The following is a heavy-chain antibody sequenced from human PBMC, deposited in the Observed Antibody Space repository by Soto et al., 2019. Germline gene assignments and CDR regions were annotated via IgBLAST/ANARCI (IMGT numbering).Heavy chain of an antibody. Sequence: SVKVSCKASGFTFTSSAVQWVRQARGQRLEWIGWIVVGSGNTNYAQRFQERVTITRDMSTSTAYMELSSLRSEDTAVYYCAADSPLGPYYYYGMDVWGRGTSVTVSS. CDR2: IVVGSGNT. CDR3: AADSPLGPYYYYGMDV. CDR1: GFTFTSSA. V-gene: IGHV1-58*01. J-gene: IGHJ6*02.